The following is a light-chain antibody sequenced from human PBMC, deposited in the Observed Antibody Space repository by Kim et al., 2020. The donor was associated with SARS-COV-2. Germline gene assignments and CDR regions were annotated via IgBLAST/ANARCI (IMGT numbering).Light chain of an antibody. V-gene: IGLV6-57*04. CDR2: EDT. CDR1: SGNIASNY. Sequence: NFMLTQPHSVSESPGKTVTISCTRSSGNIASNYMQWYQQRPGSAPTIVIYEDTQRPSGVPARFSGSIDSSSNSASLTISGLKTEDEADYYCQSYDNTKQVFGGGTQLTVL. CDR3: QSYDNTKQV. J-gene: IGLJ3*02.